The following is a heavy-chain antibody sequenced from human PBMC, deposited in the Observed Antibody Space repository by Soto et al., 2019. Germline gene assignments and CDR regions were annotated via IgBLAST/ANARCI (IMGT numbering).Heavy chain of an antibody. CDR2: ISSSSSTI. Sequence: EVQLVESGGGLVQPGGSLRLSCAASGLTFTSYSMNWVRQAPGKGLEWVSFISSSSSTIYYADSVKGRFTISRDNAKNSLYLQTNSLRAEDTAVYYCARDRGYTYGFVYWAQGTLVTVSS. CDR1: GLTFTSYS. CDR3: ARDRGYTYGFVY. J-gene: IGHJ4*02. D-gene: IGHD5-18*01. V-gene: IGHV3-48*01.